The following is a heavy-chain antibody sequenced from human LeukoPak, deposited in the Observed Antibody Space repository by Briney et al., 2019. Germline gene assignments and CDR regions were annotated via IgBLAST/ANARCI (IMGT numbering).Heavy chain of an antibody. CDR2: IIGSGGST. CDR3: AASMITFGGVIASDY. CDR1: GFTFNAYA. D-gene: IGHD3-16*02. Sequence: GGALRLSCAASGFTFNAYAMTWVRQAPGKGVEWGSGIIGSGGSTYYADSVKGRFAIFRGNSKNTLDVQMNSLRSEDTAVYYCAASMITFGGVIASDYWGQGTLVTVSS. V-gene: IGHV3-23*01. J-gene: IGHJ4*02.